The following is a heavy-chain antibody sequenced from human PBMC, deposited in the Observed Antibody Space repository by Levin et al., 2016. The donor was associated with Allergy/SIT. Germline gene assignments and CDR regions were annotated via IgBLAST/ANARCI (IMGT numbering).Heavy chain of an antibody. CDR2: IYPGDSDT. V-gene: IGHV5-51*01. Sequence: ETLSLTCKGSGYSFTSYWIGWVRQMPGKGLEWMGIIYPGDSDTRYSPSFQGQVTISADKSISTAYLQWSSLKASDTAMYYCARGYYYGSGSNNWFDPWGQGTLVTVSS. J-gene: IGHJ5*02. D-gene: IGHD3-10*01. CDR3: ARGYYYGSGSNNWFDP. CDR1: GYSFTSYW.